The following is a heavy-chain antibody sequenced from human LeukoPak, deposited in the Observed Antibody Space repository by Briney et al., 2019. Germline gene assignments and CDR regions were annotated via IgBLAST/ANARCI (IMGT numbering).Heavy chain of an antibody. V-gene: IGHV1-2*02. J-gene: IGHJ6*03. CDR1: GYTFTDYY. CDR2: INPNSGGT. Sequence: ASVKVSCKASGYTFTDYYLHWVRQAPGQGLEWMGWINPNSGGTNYAQKFQGRVTMTRDTSIGTAYMELSRLRSDDTALYYCARGTTLTPLPYYYFYMDVWGKGTTVTVSS. CDR3: ARGTTLTPLPYYYFYMDV. D-gene: IGHD4-17*01.